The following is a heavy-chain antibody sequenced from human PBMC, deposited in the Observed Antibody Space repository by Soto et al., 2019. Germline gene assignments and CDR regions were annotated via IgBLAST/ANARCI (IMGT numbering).Heavy chain of an antibody. Sequence: ASVKVSCKASGYAFTSYAMHWVRQAPGQRLEWMGWINAGNGNTKYSQKFQGRVTITRDTSASTAHMEVRSLRSDDTAVYYCAREGVAPYYCDGMYVWGQGTPVTVSS. CDR3: AREGVAPYYCDGMYV. J-gene: IGHJ6*02. CDR2: INAGNGNT. CDR1: GYAFTSYA. D-gene: IGHD5-12*01. V-gene: IGHV1-3*01.